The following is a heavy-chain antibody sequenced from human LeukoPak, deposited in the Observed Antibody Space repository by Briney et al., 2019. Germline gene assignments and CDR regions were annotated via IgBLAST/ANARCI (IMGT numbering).Heavy chain of an antibody. CDR1: GGSISSYY. CDR3: ARDYIAVAHADDAGWTFDY. CDR2: IYYSGST. V-gene: IGHV4-59*01. Sequence: SETLSLTCTVSGGSISSYYWSWIRQPPGKGLEWIGYIYYSGSTNYNPSLKSRVTISVDTSKNQFSLKLSSVTAADTAVYYCARDYIAVAHADDAGWTFDYWGQGTLVTVSS. J-gene: IGHJ4*02. D-gene: IGHD6-19*01.